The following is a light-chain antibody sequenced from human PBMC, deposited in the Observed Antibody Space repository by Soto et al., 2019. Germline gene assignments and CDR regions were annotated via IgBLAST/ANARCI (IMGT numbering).Light chain of an antibody. CDR1: QSVADNL. V-gene: IGKV3-20*01. J-gene: IGKJ2*01. CDR2: LAS. Sequence: EIVLTQSPGTLSLSPGERATLSCRASQSVADNLIAWYQQKPGQAPRLLVYLASSRATGIPDRFSGSGSGTDSSLTISRLEPEDFAVYYCQQFGSSPSTFGQGTKVEIK. CDR3: QQFGSSPST.